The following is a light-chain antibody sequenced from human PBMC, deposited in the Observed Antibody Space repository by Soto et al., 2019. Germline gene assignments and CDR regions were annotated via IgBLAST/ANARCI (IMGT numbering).Light chain of an antibody. Sequence: QAVLTQSPSASASLGASVKLTCTLSSGHSSYAIAWHQQHPEKGPRNLMKLNSDGSHSKGDGIPDRFSGSSSGAERYLTISSLQSEDEADYYCQTWGTGIQAFGTGTKLTVL. CDR3: QTWGTGIQA. CDR1: SGHSSYA. V-gene: IGLV4-69*01. J-gene: IGLJ1*01. CDR2: LNSDGSH.